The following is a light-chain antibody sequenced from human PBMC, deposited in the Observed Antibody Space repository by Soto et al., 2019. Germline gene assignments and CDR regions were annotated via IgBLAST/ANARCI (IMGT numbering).Light chain of an antibody. CDR1: SSNIGSNY. J-gene: IGLJ1*01. CDR3: AAWDDSLSGSYV. V-gene: IGLV1-47*01. CDR2: RNN. Sequence: QSVLTQPPSASGTPGQRVTISCSGSSSNIGSNYVYWYQQLPGTAPKLLIYRNNQRPSGVPDRFSGSKSGTSASLATSGLRSEDEADYYCAAWDDSLSGSYVFGTGTKLTVL.